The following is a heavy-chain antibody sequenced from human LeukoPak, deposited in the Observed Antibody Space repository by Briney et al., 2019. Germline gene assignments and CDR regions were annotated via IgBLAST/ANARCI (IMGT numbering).Heavy chain of an antibody. CDR2: LYSSGST. Sequence: SETLSLTCTVTGGSVSGQHWSWICQPPGQGMEWIGYLYSSGSTNYNPSLKSRVTMSVDTSRNQFSLRLNSVTAADTAVYYCARLLRKGNTGYYHDPWGQGILVTVSS. CDR1: GGSVSGQH. CDR3: ARLLRKGNTGYYHDP. D-gene: IGHD3-22*01. J-gene: IGHJ5*02. V-gene: IGHV4-59*08.